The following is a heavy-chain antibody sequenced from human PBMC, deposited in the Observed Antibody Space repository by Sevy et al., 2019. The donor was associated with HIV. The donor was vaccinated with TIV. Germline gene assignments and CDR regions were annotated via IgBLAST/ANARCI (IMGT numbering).Heavy chain of an antibody. V-gene: IGHV3-23*01. D-gene: IGHD1-1*01. CDR3: AKVRSTMIPATGNFDY. CDR1: GFTFSSYV. CDR2: VSASGIST. J-gene: IGHJ4*02. Sequence: GGSLRLSCAASGFTFSSYVMSWVRQAPGKGLQWVSAVSASGISTYYTDSVKGWFTISTDNSKNMLHMQMNSLRAEDTAVYYCAKVRSTMIPATGNFDYWGQGTLVTVSS.